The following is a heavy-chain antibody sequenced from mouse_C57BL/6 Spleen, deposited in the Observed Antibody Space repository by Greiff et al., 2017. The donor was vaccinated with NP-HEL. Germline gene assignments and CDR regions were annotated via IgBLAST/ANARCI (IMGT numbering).Heavy chain of an antibody. D-gene: IGHD2-2*01. CDR1: GYSITSGYY. Sequence: DVKLVESGPGLVKPSQSLSLTCSVTGYSITSGYYWNWIRQFPGNKLEWMGYISYDGSNNYNPSLKNRISITRDTSKNQFFLKLNSVTTEDTATYYCAREGYDAPDYWGQGTTLTVSS. CDR2: ISYDGSN. J-gene: IGHJ2*01. CDR3: AREGYDAPDY. V-gene: IGHV3-6*01.